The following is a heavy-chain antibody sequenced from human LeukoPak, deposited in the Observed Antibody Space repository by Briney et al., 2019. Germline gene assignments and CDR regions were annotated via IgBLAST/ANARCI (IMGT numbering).Heavy chain of an antibody. D-gene: IGHD6-13*01. CDR3: ARDLPGIAAAGTSGGDY. V-gene: IGHV1-69*13. CDR1: GGTFSSYA. J-gene: IGHJ4*02. CDR2: IIPIFGTA. Sequence: SVKVSCKASGGTFSSYANSWVRQAPGQGLEWMGGIIPIFGTANYAQKFQGRVTITADESTSTAYMELSSLRSGDTAVYYCARDLPGIAAAGTSGGDYWGQGTLVTVSS.